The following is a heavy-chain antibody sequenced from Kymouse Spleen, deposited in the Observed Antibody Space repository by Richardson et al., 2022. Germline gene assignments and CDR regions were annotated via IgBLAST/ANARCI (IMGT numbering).Heavy chain of an antibody. CDR3: ARGGYDSSGYYQYNWFDP. J-gene: IGHJ5*02. D-gene: IGHD3-22*01. Sequence: QVQLQQWGAGLLKPSETLSLTCAVYGGSFSGYYWSWIRQPPGKGLEWIGEINHSGSTNYNPSLKSRVTISVDTSKNQFSLKLSSVTAADTAVYYCARGGYDSSGYYQYNWFDPWGQGTLVTVSS. V-gene: IGHV4-34*01. CDR1: GGSFSGYY. CDR2: INHSGST.